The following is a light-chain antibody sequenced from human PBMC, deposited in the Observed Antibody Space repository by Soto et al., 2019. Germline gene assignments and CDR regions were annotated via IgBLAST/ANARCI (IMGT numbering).Light chain of an antibody. CDR1: QSVLYSSNNKNY. CDR3: QQYIYTPYT. Sequence: DIVLTQSPDSLAVSLGERATINCKSSQSVLYSSNNKNYLAWYQQKPRQPPKLLIYWASTRESGVPDRFSGSGSGTDFTLTISSLQAEDVAVFYCQQYIYTPYTFGPGTKLEIK. CDR2: WAS. V-gene: IGKV4-1*01. J-gene: IGKJ2*01.